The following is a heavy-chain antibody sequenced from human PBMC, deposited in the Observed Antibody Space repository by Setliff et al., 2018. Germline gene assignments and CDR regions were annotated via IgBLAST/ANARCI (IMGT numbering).Heavy chain of an antibody. CDR3: ARIMGIVGDNWFDP. CDR1: GYAFTGYY. CDR2: INPNSGGT. D-gene: IGHD1-26*01. J-gene: IGHJ5*02. Sequence: ASVKVSCKASGYAFTGYYMHWVRQAPGQGLEWMGRINPNSGGTNYAQKFQGRVTMTRDTSISTAYMELSRLRSDDTAVYYCARIMGIVGDNWFDPWGQGTLVTVSS. V-gene: IGHV1-2*06.